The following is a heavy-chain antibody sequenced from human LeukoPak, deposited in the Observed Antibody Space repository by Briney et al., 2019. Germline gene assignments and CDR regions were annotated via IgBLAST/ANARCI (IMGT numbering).Heavy chain of an antibody. CDR2: IHSAGSRP. J-gene: IGHJ6*03. CDR3: ARTAYYMDV. Sequence: GGSLRLSCAASGFTFNSYWMHWVRQAPGKGLVWVSRIHSAGSRPIYADPVKGRFTISRDHAKNPLYLQLNSLRAEDPAVYYCARTAYYMDVWGKGTTVPVSS. V-gene: IGHV3-74*01. CDR1: GFTFNSYW.